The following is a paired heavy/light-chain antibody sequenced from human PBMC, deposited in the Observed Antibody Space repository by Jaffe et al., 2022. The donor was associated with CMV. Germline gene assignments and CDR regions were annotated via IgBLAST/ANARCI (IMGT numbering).Heavy chain of an antibody. D-gene: IGHD3-9*01. CDR2: ITSSGTYA. CDR3: ARDVGYDKSPSHREAYFDY. Sequence: QVQLVESGGDLVRPGGSLRLSCAASGFSFSNYYMSWIRQAPGKGLEWVSYITSSGTYATYADSVRGRFTISRDNAKNSLYLQIDSPSPEDTAVYYCARDVGYDKSPSHREAYFDYWGQGTLVTVSS. V-gene: IGHV3-11*06. CDR1: GFSFSNYY. J-gene: IGHJ4*02.
Light chain of an antibody. J-gene: IGKJ1*01. Sequence: DIQMTQSPSSLSASVGDRVTITCRASQGIRNSLAWYQQKPGTAPKLLLYAANRLQSGVPSRFSGSGSGTDYTLTISSLQPEDFGTYYCQQYDTTPRTFGQGTKVEIK. V-gene: IGKV1-NL1*01. CDR2: AAN. CDR3: QQYDTTPRT. CDR1: QGIRNS.